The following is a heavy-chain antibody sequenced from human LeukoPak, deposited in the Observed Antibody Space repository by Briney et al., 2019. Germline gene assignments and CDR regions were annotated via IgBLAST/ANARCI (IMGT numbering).Heavy chain of an antibody. V-gene: IGHV3-23*01. D-gene: IGHD2-2*01. Sequence: GGSLRLSRAASGFTFSSYAMSWVRQAPGKGLEWVSAISGSGGSTYYADSVKGRFTISRDNSKNTLYLQMNSLRAEDTAVYYCAKDRSGIVVVPAADYWGQGTLVTVSS. CDR2: ISGSGGST. CDR1: GFTFSSYA. CDR3: AKDRSGIVVVPAADY. J-gene: IGHJ4*02.